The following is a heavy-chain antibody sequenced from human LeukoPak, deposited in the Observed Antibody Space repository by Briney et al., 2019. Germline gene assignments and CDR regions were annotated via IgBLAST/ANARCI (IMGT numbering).Heavy chain of an antibody. Sequence: GGSLRLSCAASGFTFSAYNMNWVRRTPGKGLEWVSSITTSSTYMFYADSVRGRFTISRDNAENSLYLQMNSLRDEDTAVYYCARDPYSGGYGTYYYYYMDVWGKGTTVTVSS. CDR3: ARDPYSGGYGTYYYYYMDV. CDR2: ITTSSTYM. CDR1: GFTFSAYN. D-gene: IGHD6-19*01. J-gene: IGHJ6*03. V-gene: IGHV3-21*01.